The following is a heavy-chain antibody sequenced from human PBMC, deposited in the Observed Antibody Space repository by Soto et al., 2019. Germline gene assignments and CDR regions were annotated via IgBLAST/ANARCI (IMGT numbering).Heavy chain of an antibody. Sequence: TSETLSLTCTVSGGSISSSSYYWGWIRQPPGKGLEWIGSIYYSGSTYYNPSLKSRVTISVDTSKNQFSLKLSSVTAADTAVYHCAMPDTALNYYGMDVWGQGTTVRLL. CDR3: AMPDTALNYYGMDV. D-gene: IGHD5-18*01. CDR2: IYYSGST. V-gene: IGHV4-39*01. J-gene: IGHJ6*02. CDR1: GGSISSSSYY.